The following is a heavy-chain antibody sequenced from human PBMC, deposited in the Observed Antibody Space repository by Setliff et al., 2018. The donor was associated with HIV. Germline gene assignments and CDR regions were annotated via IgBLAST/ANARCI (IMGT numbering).Heavy chain of an antibody. V-gene: IGHV4-59*08. J-gene: IGHJ3*02. D-gene: IGHD6-19*01. CDR3: ARHYPRSDDAFDI. CDR2: IYYTGNT. Sequence: LSLTCTVSGGSISSYYWSWIRQSPGKGLEWIGYIYYTGNTNYNPSLKSRVTISVDTSKNQFSLKMTSVTAADTAVYYCARHYPRSDDAFDIWGQGTRVTVSS. CDR1: GGSISSYY.